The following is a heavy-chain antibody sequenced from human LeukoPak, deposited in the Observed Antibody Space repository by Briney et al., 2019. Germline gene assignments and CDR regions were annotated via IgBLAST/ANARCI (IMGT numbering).Heavy chain of an antibody. V-gene: IGHV4-34*01. CDR2: INPSGST. CDR1: GGSFSGYH. J-gene: IGHJ6*03. Sequence: SETLSLTCAVYGGSFSGYHWTWIRQSPGKGLEWIGDINPSGSTYYNPSLKSRLTISVDTSKNQFSLKLRSVTAADTAVYYCARGRHDITMIVVITTSVSCYLDVWGKGTTVTVS. CDR3: ARGRHDITMIVVITTSVSCYLDV. D-gene: IGHD3-22*01.